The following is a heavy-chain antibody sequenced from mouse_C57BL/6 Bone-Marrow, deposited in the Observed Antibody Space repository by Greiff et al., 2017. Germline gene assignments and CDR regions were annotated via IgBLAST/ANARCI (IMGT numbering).Heavy chain of an antibody. CDR3: ARHEVESYHYYGSSYPFDY. V-gene: IGHV1-62-2*01. Sequence: VQLQQSGAELVKPGASVKLSCKASGYTFTEYTIHWVKQRSGQGLEWIGWFYPGSGSIKYNEKFKDKATLTADKSSSTVYLELSRLTSEDSAVYFCARHEVESYHYYGSSYPFDYWGQGTTLTVSS. CDR1: GYTFTEYT. CDR2: FYPGSGSI. J-gene: IGHJ2*01. D-gene: IGHD1-1*01.